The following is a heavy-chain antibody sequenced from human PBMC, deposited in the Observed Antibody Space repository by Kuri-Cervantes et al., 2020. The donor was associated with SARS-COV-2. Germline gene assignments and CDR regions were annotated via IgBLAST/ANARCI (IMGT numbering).Heavy chain of an antibody. J-gene: IGHJ4*02. CDR3: AKDIEVAGRWGEYYFDY. D-gene: IGHD6-13*01. Sequence: GESLEISCAASGFTFSSYAMSWVRQAPGKGLEWVSAISGSGGSTYYADSVKGRFTISRDNSKNTLYLQMNSLRAEDTAVYYCAKDIEVAGRWGEYYFDYWGQGTLVTVSS. CDR2: ISGSGGST. V-gene: IGHV3-23*01. CDR1: GFTFSSYA.